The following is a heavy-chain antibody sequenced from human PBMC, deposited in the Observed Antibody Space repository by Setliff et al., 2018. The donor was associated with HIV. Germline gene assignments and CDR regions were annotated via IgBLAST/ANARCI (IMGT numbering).Heavy chain of an antibody. CDR2: ISGNGDTT. CDR3: AREEISYYFDY. CDR1: GFTFSSYA. Sequence: SGGSLRLSCAASGFTFSSYALTWVRQAPGKGLEWVSGISGNGDTTWDAESVKGRFTISRDNSKNTLFLQLNSLRAEDTAVYYCAREEISYYFDYWGQGTLVTVSS. J-gene: IGHJ4*02. V-gene: IGHV3-23*01.